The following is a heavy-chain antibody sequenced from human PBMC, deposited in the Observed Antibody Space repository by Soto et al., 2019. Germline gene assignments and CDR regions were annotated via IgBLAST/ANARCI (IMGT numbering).Heavy chain of an antibody. V-gene: IGHV4-30-4*01. CDR1: GGSISSGDYY. D-gene: IGHD2-15*01. Sequence: QVQLQESGPGLVKPSQTLSLTCTVSGGSISSGDYYWSWIRQPPGKGLEWIGYIYYSGSTYYNPSLNSRVTISVDTSKNQFSLKLSAVTAADTAVYYCARTLGYCSGGSCYPGWDWFDPWGQGTLVTVSS. CDR2: IYYSGST. CDR3: ARTLGYCSGGSCYPGWDWFDP. J-gene: IGHJ5*02.